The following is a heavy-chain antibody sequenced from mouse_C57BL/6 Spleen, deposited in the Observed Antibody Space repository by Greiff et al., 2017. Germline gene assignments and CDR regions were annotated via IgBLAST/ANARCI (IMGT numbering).Heavy chain of an antibody. CDR3: ARDYGYLYAMDY. J-gene: IGHJ4*01. CDR2: IDPSDSET. V-gene: IGHV1-52*01. Sequence: QVQLQQPGAELVRPGSSVKLSCKASGYTFTSYWMHWVKQRPIQGLEWIGNIDPSDSETHYNQKFKDKATLTVDKSSSTAYMQLSSLTSEDSAVYYCARDYGYLYAMDYWGQGTSVTVSS. D-gene: IGHD2-2*01. CDR1: GYTFTSYW.